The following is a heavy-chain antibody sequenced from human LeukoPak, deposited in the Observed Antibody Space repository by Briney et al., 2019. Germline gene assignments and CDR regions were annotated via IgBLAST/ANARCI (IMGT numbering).Heavy chain of an antibody. J-gene: IGHJ4*02. CDR3: AKDRAQQLVLDF. CDR1: GFTFSSYA. Sequence: HTGGSLRLSCAASGFTFSSYAMSWVRQAPGKGLEWVSAIIGSGSSTHYADSVKGRFTISRDNSKNRLFLQMNSLRAEDTAVYYCAKDRAQQLVLDFWGQGTLVTVSS. CDR2: IIGSGSST. V-gene: IGHV3-23*01. D-gene: IGHD6-13*01.